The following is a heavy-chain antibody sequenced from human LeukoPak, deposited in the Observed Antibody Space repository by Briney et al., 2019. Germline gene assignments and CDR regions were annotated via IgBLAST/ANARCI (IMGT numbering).Heavy chain of an antibody. J-gene: IGHJ5*02. CDR3: ARLAGYCSSTSCSNNWFDP. V-gene: IGHV5-51*01. D-gene: IGHD2-2*01. CDR2: IYPGDSDT. Sequence: GESLKISCKGSGYTFTNYWIGWVRQMPGKGLEFMGIIYPGDSDTRYSPSFQGQVTISVDKSINTAYLQWSSLKASDSAMYYCARLAGYCSSTSCSNNWFDPWGQGTLVTVSS. CDR1: GYTFTNYW.